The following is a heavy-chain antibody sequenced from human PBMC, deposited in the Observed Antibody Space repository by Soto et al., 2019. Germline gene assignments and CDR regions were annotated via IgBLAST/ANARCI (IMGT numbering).Heavy chain of an antibody. CDR1: GFNFNNAW. J-gene: IGHJ4*02. CDR2: IKTNADGATT. D-gene: IGHD2-2*03. Sequence: EVQLVQSGGGLGRPGGSLRLSCAASGFNFNNAWMSWVRQAPGKGLEWVGRIKTNADGATTDYAAPVKGRFTISRDDSEKALYLQMSSLRTDDTAVYFCTTHVLQVSDWIMFFDYGGQGVLVTVSS. CDR3: TTHVLQVSDWIMFFDY. V-gene: IGHV3-15*01.